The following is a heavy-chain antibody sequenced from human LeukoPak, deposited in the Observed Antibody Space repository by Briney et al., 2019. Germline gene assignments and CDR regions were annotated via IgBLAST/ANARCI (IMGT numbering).Heavy chain of an antibody. CDR3: AKGSKAVLFTRDHYMDV. V-gene: IGHV3-30*02. CDR2: IRYDGSNK. Sequence: PGGSLRLSCEASGFTFSSYSMHWVRQAPGKGLEWVAFIRYDGSNKKYADSVKGRFIISRDNSKNTLYVQMNSLRAEDTAVYYCAKGSKAVLFTRDHYMDVWGKGTTVTISS. CDR1: GFTFSSYS. D-gene: IGHD6-19*01. J-gene: IGHJ6*03.